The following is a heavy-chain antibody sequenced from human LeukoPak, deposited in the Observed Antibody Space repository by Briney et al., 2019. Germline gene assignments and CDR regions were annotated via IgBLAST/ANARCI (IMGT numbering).Heavy chain of an antibody. CDR2: ISGSGGST. CDR1: GFTFRRYA. D-gene: IGHD2-2*01. Sequence: GGSLRLSCGASGFTFRRYAMSWVREAPGKGLEWVSAISGSGGSTYYADSVKGRVTISRDKSNNTLYLQMNSLRGEDTAVYYCANVRDIVVSWDYWGQGTLVTVSS. J-gene: IGHJ4*02. V-gene: IGHV3-23*01. CDR3: ANVRDIVVSWDY.